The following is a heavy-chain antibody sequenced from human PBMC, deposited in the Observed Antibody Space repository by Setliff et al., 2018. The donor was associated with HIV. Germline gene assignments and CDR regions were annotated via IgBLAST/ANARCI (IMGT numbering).Heavy chain of an antibody. CDR3: AKDRFSDSSAPGDAFDV. CDR2: ISGSGANP. D-gene: IGHD3-22*01. CDR1: GFIFSDYA. Sequence: ETLRLSCAASGFIFSDYAMTWVRQAPGKGLEWVSGISGSGANPYNADFVEGRFTVSRDNSKTTLYIQLNSLTAEDTAVYYCAKDRFSDSSAPGDAFDVWGVGTLVTVSS. J-gene: IGHJ3*01. V-gene: IGHV3-23*01.